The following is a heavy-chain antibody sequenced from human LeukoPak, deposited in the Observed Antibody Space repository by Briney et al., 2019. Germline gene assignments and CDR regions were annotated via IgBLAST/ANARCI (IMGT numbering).Heavy chain of an antibody. CDR3: ARDELRPYYYYMDV. CDR2: ICYSGST. Sequence: SETLSLTCTVSGGSISSYYWSWIRQPPGKGLEWVGYICYSGSTNYNPSLKSRVTISVDTAKNQFSLKLSSVTAADTAVFYCARDELRPYYYYMDVWSKGTTVTVSS. CDR1: GGSISSYY. D-gene: IGHD3-10*01. V-gene: IGHV4-59*01. J-gene: IGHJ6*03.